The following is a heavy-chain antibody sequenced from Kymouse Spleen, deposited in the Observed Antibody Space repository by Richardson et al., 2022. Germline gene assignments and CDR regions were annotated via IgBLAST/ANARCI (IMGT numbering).Heavy chain of an antibody. J-gene: IGHJ4*02. Sequence: EVQLVESGGGLVKPGGSLRLSCAASGFTFSNAWMSWVRQAPGKGLEWVGRIKSKTDGGTTDYAAPVKGRFTISRDDSKNTLYLQMNSLKTEDTAVYYCTTLEYSSSSGDYWGQGTLVTVSS. CDR3: TTLEYSSSSGDY. V-gene: IGHV3-15*01. CDR2: IKSKTDGGTT. D-gene: IGHD6-6*01. CDR1: GFTFSNAW.